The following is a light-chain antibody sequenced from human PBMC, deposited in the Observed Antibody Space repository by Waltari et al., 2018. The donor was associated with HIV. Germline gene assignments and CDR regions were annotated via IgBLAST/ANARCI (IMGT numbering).Light chain of an antibody. CDR2: GAS. CDR1: QSVSSN. CDR3: QQYDVWPPLT. J-gene: IGKJ5*01. Sequence: EIVMTQSPATLSVSPGERATLSCRASQSVSSNLAWYQHKHGQAPRLLIYGASTRATGIPARFSGSGSGTDFTLTISSLQSEDFAVYYCQQYDVWPPLTFGQGTRLEIK. V-gene: IGKV3-15*01.